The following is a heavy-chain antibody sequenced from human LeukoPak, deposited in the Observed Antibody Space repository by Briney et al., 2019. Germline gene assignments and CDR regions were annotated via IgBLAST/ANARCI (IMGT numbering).Heavy chain of an antibody. CDR2: IRSKAYGGTT. CDR1: GFTFGDYA. Sequence: GGSLRLSCTASGFTFGDYAMSWVRQAPGKGLEWVGFIRSKAYGGTTEYAASVKGRFTISRDDSKSIAYLQMNSLKTEDTAVYYCTRGLNGPISYYYDSSGYEGLDYWAREPWSPSPQ. CDR3: TRGLNGPISYYYDSSGYEGLDY. V-gene: IGHV3-49*04. D-gene: IGHD3-22*01. J-gene: IGHJ4*02.